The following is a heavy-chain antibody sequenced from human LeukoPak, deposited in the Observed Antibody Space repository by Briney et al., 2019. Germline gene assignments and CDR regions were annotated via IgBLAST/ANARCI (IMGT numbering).Heavy chain of an antibody. CDR1: CDTFTSYY. V-gene: IGHV1-46*01. Sequence: ASVKVFSKAACDTFTSYYNHWVRQAPRQGLEWRGIINPSGGSTSYAQKFQGRVTMTRDTSTSTVYMELSSLRSEDTAVYYCARTPYYDFWSGYYEYFDYWGQGTLVTVSS. D-gene: IGHD3-3*01. J-gene: IGHJ4*02. CDR2: INPSGGST. CDR3: ARTPYYDFWSGYYEYFDY.